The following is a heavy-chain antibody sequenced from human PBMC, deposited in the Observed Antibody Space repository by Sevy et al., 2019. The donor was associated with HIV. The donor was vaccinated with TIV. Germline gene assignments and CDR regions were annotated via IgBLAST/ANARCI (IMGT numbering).Heavy chain of an antibody. CDR3: EKDMIEDWNYDYYYGMDV. CDR1: GFTFDDYA. CDR2: ISWNSGSI. J-gene: IGHJ6*02. Sequence: GGSLRLSCAASGFTFDDYAMHWVRQAPGKGLEWVSGISWNSGSIGYADSVKGRFTISRDNAKNSLYLQMNSLRAEDTALYYCEKDMIEDWNYDYYYGMDVWGQGTTVTVSS. D-gene: IGHD1-1*01. V-gene: IGHV3-9*01.